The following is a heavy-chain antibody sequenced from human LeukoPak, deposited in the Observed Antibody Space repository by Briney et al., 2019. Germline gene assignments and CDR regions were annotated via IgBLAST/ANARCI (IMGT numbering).Heavy chain of an antibody. J-gene: IGHJ5*02. CDR1: GFTFDNDD. D-gene: IGHD3-16*01. CDR3: VRLCVRGIIGP. CDR2: MNPKTGNT. Sequence: ASVKVSCKASGFTFDNDDINWVRQASGQGLEWMGWMNPKTGNTGYAQNLQGRVNMTRDISINTAYMELSNLRSEDTAVYYCVRLCVRGIIGPWGQGTPVTVSS. V-gene: IGHV1-8*01.